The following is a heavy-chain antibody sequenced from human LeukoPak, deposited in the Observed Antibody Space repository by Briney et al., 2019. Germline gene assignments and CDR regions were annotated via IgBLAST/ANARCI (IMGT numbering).Heavy chain of an antibody. CDR2: IYYSGST. CDR3: ARITGGYDFWGGSYFDY. CDR1: GGSISSSSYY. V-gene: IGHV4-39*01. Sequence: SETLSLTCTVSGGSISSSSYYWGWIRQPPGKGLEWIESIYYSGSTYYNPSLKSRVTISVDTSKNQFSLKLSSVTAADTAVYYCARITGGYDFWGGSYFDYWGQGTLVTVSS. J-gene: IGHJ4*02. D-gene: IGHD3-3*01.